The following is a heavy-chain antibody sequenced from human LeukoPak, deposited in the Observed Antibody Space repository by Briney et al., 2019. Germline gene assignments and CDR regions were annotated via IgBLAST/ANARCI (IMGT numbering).Heavy chain of an antibody. Sequence: SETLSLTCAVSGGSFSSASYYWSWIRQPAGKGLQWIGRVYTSGSTYYNPSLKSRVTISVDTSKNQFSLKLSSVTAAGTAVYFCAREREGPYGYLDYWGQGTLVTVSS. V-gene: IGHV4-61*02. J-gene: IGHJ4*02. CDR2: VYTSGST. CDR3: AREREGPYGYLDY. D-gene: IGHD4-17*01. CDR1: GGSFSSASYY.